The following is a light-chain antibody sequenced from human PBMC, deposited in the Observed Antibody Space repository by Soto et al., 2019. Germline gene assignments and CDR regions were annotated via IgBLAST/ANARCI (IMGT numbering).Light chain of an antibody. CDR1: QSVSTY. J-gene: IGKJ4*01. CDR3: QQYGRT. Sequence: EIVFAQTSGTPSLSPGERATLSCRASQSVSTYLAWYQQQPGQAPRLLIYGASSRATGIPDRFSGSGSGTDFTLTISRLEPEDSAVYYCQQYGRTFGGGTKVDIK. CDR2: GAS. V-gene: IGKV3-20*01.